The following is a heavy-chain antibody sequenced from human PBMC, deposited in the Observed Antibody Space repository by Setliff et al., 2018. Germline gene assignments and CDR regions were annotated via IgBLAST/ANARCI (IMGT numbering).Heavy chain of an antibody. CDR3: ARDYTYYDFWSGPSSDAFDI. J-gene: IGHJ3*02. D-gene: IGHD3-3*01. CDR1: GGSFSGYY. V-gene: IGHV4-34*01. Sequence: SETLSLTCAVYGGSFSGYYWSWIRQPPGKGLEWIGEINHSGSTNYNPSLKSRVTISVDTSKNQFSLKLSSVTAADTAVYYCARDYTYYDFWSGPSSDAFDIWGQGTMVTVSS. CDR2: INHSGST.